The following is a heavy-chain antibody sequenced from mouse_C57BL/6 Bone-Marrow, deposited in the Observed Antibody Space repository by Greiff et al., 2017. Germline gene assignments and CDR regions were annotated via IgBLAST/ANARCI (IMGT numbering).Heavy chain of an antibody. D-gene: IGHD3-3*01. CDR2: IYPTSGRT. V-gene: IGHV1-55*01. CDR3: SRTGQLSRSFDY. Sequence: QVHVKQPGAELVKPGASVKMSCKASGYTFTSYWITWVKQRPGQGLEWIGDIYPTSGRTNYNEKFKSKAILTVDTSSNTAYMRLSSLTSEDSAVVYCSRTGQLSRSFDYWGQGTTLTVSS. J-gene: IGHJ2*01. CDR1: GYTFTSYW.